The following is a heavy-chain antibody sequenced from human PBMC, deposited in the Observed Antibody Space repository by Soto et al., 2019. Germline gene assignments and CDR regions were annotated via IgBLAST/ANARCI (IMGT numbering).Heavy chain of an antibody. J-gene: IGHJ5*02. CDR1: GGTFSSYA. V-gene: IGHV1-69*13. CDR2: IIPIFGTA. CDR3: AREADYVNWFDP. Sequence: GASVKVSCKASGGTFSSYAINWVRQAPGQGLEWMGGIIPIFGTANHAQRFQGRVTITADESTSTAYMELSSLRAEDTAVYYCAREADYVNWFDPWGQGTLVTVSS. D-gene: IGHD4-17*01.